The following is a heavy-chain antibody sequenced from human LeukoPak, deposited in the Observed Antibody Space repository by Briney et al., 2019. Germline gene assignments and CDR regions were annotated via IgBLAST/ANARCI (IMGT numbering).Heavy chain of an antibody. CDR2: IYYSGST. D-gene: IGHD6-13*01. J-gene: IGHJ4*02. CDR3: ARGYSSSWYYFDY. V-gene: IGHV4-59*08. Sequence: SETLSLTCTVSGGSISSYYWSWIRQPPGKGLEWIGYIYYSGSTNYNPSLKSRVTISVDTSKNQFSLKLSSVTAADTAVYYCARGYSSSWYYFDYWGQGSLVTVSS. CDR1: GGSISSYY.